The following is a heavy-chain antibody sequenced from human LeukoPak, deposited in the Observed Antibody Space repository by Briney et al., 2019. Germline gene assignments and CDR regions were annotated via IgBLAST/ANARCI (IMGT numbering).Heavy chain of an antibody. J-gene: IGHJ4*02. Sequence: SVKVSCKASGGTFSSYAISWVRQAPGQGLEWMGGIIPIFGTANYAQKFQGRVTITADESTSTAYMELSSLRSEDTAVYYCAGSLNYYDSSGYYSGSVYWGQGTLATVSS. D-gene: IGHD3-22*01. V-gene: IGHV1-69*01. CDR1: GGTFSSYA. CDR2: IIPIFGTA. CDR3: AGSLNYYDSSGYYSGSVY.